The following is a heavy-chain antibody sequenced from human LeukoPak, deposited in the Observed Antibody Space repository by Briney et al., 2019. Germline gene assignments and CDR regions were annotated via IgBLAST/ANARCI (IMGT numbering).Heavy chain of an antibody. CDR2: ISSSSSYI. J-gene: IGHJ4*02. D-gene: IGHD3-22*01. CDR1: GFTFSSYS. V-gene: IGHV3-21*01. Sequence: PGGSLRLSCAASGFTFSSYSMNWVRQAPGKGLEWVSSISSSSSYIYYADSVKGRFTISRDNAKNSLYLQMNSLRAEDTAVYYCASRGGSGYRFLDYWGQGTLVTVSS. CDR3: ASRGGSGYRFLDY.